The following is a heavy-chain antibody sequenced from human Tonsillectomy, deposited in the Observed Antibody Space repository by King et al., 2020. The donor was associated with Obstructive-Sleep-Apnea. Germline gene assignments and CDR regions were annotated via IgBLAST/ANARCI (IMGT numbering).Heavy chain of an antibody. CDR2: VYHSGST. J-gene: IGHJ4*02. CDR3: ARGFYYVSSGYYWGYYFDS. Sequence: QLQESGPGLVKPSETLSLTCTVSGYSISSGYYWGWIRQPPGKGLEWIGSVYHSGSTYYNPSLQSRVFISVDTSKNQFSLRLSSVTAADTAVYYCARGFYYVSSGYYWGYYFDSWGQGTLVTVSS. V-gene: IGHV4-38-2*02. CDR1: GYSISSGYY. D-gene: IGHD3-22*01.